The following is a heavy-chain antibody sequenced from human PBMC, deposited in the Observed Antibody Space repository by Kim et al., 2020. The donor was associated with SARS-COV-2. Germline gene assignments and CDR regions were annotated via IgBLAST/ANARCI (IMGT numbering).Heavy chain of an antibody. J-gene: IGHJ4*02. CDR3: ARYRDYGDYSSAY. Sequence: YNPSRKSRVTISVDTSKNQFSLKLSSVTAADTAVYYCARYRDYGDYSSAYWGQGTLVTVSS. D-gene: IGHD4-17*01. V-gene: IGHV4-31*02.